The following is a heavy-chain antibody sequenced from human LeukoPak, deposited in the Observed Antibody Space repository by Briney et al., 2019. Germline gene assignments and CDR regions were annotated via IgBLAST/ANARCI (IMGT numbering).Heavy chain of an antibody. Sequence: SETLSLTCTVSGGSISSYYWSWIRQPPGKGLEWIGYICYSGSTNYNPSLKSRVTISVDTSKNQFSLKLSSVTAADTAVYYCARSRSGSYYPDYWGQGTLVTVSS. D-gene: IGHD1-26*01. CDR1: GGSISSYY. CDR3: ARSRSGSYYPDY. J-gene: IGHJ4*02. V-gene: IGHV4-59*08. CDR2: ICYSGST.